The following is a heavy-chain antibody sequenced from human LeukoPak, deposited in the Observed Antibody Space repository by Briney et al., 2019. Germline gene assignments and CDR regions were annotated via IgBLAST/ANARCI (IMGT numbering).Heavy chain of an antibody. D-gene: IGHD6-13*01. V-gene: IGHV3-30*04. CDR1: GFTFSSYA. CDR3: AKDSYSRSLDY. J-gene: IGHJ4*02. CDR2: ISYDGSNK. Sequence: GRSLRLSCAASGFTFSSYAMHWVRQAPGKGLEWVAVISYDGSNKYYADSVKGRFTISRDNSKNTLYLQMNSLRTEDTAVYYCAKDSYSRSLDYWGQGTLVTVSS.